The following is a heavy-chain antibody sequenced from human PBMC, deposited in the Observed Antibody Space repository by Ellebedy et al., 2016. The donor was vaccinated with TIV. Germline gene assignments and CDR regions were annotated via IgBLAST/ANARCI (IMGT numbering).Heavy chain of an antibody. J-gene: IGHJ3*02. D-gene: IGHD3-3*01. CDR1: GFTFTYYW. Sequence: GGSLRLSXAASGFTFTYYWMHWVRQVPGKGLVWVSRINSDGSGTRYADSVKGRFTISRDNSKNTLYLQMNSLRAEDTAVYYCAKDRRFLEWVLGGDAFDIWGQGTMVTVSS. V-gene: IGHV3-74*01. CDR3: AKDRRFLEWVLGGDAFDI. CDR2: INSDGSGT.